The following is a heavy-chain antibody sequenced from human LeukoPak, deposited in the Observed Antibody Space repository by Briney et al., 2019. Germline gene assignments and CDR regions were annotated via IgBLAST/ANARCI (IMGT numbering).Heavy chain of an antibody. J-gene: IGHJ5*02. D-gene: IGHD2-2*01. Sequence: ASVKVSCKASGYTFTVYSIHWMRQAPGQGLEWMGWINPNSGGTNYAQKFQGRVTMTRDTSISTAYMELSRLRSDDTAVYYCARDLCSSTSCLRFDPWGQGTLVTVSS. CDR2: INPNSGGT. CDR3: ARDLCSSTSCLRFDP. V-gene: IGHV1-2*02. CDR1: GYTFTVYS.